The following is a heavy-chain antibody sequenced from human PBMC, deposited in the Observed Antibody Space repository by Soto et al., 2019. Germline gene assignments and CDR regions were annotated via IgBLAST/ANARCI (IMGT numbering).Heavy chain of an antibody. CDR2: ISSDGSNK. D-gene: IGHD1-7*01. Sequence: PGGSLRGCCAASVFTVISYAMHWVRQAPGKGLEWVAVISSDGSNKYYADSVKGRFTISRDNSKNTLYLQMNSLRAEDTAVYYWARDGITGTTPKNDYYYGMDVWGQGTTVNRLL. J-gene: IGHJ6*02. CDR3: ARDGITGTTPKNDYYYGMDV. CDR1: VFTVISYA. V-gene: IGHV3-30-3*01.